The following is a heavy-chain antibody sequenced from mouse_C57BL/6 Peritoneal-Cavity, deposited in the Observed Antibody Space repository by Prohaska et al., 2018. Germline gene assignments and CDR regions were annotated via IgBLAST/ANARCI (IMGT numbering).Heavy chain of an antibody. CDR3: ARQRIYDYDGWFAY. V-gene: IGHV5-6*01. D-gene: IGHD2-4*01. Sequence: EVQLVESGGDLVKPGGSLKLSCAASGFTFSSYGMSWVRQPPDKRLEWVATISSGGSYTYYPDSVKGRFTISRDNAKNTLYLQMSSLKSEDTAMYYCARQRIYDYDGWFAYWGQGTLVTVSA. CDR1: GFTFSSYG. CDR2: ISSGGSYT. J-gene: IGHJ3*01.